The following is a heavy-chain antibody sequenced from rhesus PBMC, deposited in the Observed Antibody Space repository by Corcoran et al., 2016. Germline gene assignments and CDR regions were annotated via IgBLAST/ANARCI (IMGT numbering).Heavy chain of an antibody. V-gene: IGHV1S2*01. Sequence: QVQLVQSGAEVKKPGSSVKVSCKASGYTFTDYYMHWVRQAPRQGLEWIGWINPYNGNTNYAQKFQGRVTMTSYTSTSTAYMELSSLRSEDTAVYYCAREGYSNYVDFDYWVQGVLVTVSS. CDR1: GYTFTDYY. J-gene: IGHJ4*01. CDR3: AREGYSNYVDFDY. CDR2: INPYNGNT. D-gene: IGHD4-23*01.